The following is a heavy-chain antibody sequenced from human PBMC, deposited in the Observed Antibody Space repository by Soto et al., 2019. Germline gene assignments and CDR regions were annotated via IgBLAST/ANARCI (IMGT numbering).Heavy chain of an antibody. J-gene: IGHJ4*02. CDR1: GGTFSSYA. V-gene: IGHV1-69*13. CDR2: IIPIFGTA. D-gene: IGHD6-19*01. CDR3: ASPAVAGTGNFDY. Sequence: SVKVSCKASGGTFSSYAISWVRQAPGQGLEWMGGIIPIFGTANYAQKFQGRVTITADESTSTAYMELSSLRSEDTAVYYCASPAVAGTGNFDYWGQGPLVTVSS.